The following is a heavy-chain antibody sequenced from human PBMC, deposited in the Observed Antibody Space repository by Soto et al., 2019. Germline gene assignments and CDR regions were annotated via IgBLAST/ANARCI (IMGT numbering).Heavy chain of an antibody. Sequence: SVKVSCKASGGTFSSYAISWVRQAPGQGLEWMGGIIPIFGTANYAQKFQGRVTITADESTSTAYMELSSLRSEDTAVYYCARGRVYYDSSGTPSYYYGMDVWGQGTTVTAP. J-gene: IGHJ6*02. D-gene: IGHD3-22*01. CDR3: ARGRVYYDSSGTPSYYYGMDV. CDR2: IIPIFGTA. V-gene: IGHV1-69*13. CDR1: GGTFSSYA.